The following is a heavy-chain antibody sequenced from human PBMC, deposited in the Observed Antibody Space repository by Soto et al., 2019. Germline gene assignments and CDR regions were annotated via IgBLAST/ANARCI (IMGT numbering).Heavy chain of an antibody. V-gene: IGHV4-59*12. Sequence: SETLSLTCTVSGGSISSYYWSWIRQPPGKGLEWIGYTHYSGSTNYNPSLKSRVTISVDTSKNQFSLKLSSVTAADTAVYFCAREFRSGDNFFDDWGQGILVTVSS. J-gene: IGHJ4*02. CDR3: AREFRSGDNFFDD. D-gene: IGHD3-3*01. CDR1: GGSISSYY. CDR2: THYSGST.